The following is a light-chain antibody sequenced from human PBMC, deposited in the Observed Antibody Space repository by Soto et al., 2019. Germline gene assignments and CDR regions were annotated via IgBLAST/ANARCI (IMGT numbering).Light chain of an antibody. CDR2: DVT. Sequence: QSALTQPASVSGSRGQSIIISCVGRNTDVGQDKSVSWYQQGPGKAPKLLIFDVTTRPSGVSNRFSGSRSGNTASLTISGLQPDDEGDYFCVSYTDTDTLVFGTGTKLTVL. V-gene: IGLV2-14*01. CDR1: NTDVGQDKS. J-gene: IGLJ1*01. CDR3: VSYTDTDTLV.